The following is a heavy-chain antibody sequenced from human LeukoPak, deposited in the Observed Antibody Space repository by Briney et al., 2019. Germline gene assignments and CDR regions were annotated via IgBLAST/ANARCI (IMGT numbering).Heavy chain of an antibody. CDR1: GFPFTRNA. Sequence: PGMSLRLSCVASGFPFTRNAMHWVRQAPGKGLEWVAVTSPDGSEQYYADCVKGRFTISRDNSKNTVFLQMNSLTTEDTAVYSCFTGSQLYYDSWGQGTLVTVSS. CDR2: TSPDGSEQ. J-gene: IGHJ5*01. CDR3: FTGSQLYYDS. D-gene: IGHD2-8*01. V-gene: IGHV3-30*01.